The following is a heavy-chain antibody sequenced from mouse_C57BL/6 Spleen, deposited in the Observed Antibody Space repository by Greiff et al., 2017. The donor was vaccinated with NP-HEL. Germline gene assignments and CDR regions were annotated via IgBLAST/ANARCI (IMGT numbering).Heavy chain of an antibody. CDR2: IYPGNSAT. D-gene: IGHD2-14*01. CDR3: TRTYYRDYFDY. CDR1: GYTFTSYW. Sequence: VQLQQSGTVLARPGASVKMSCTTSGYTFTSYWMHWVQQRPGQGLEWIGAIYPGNSATSYTQKFKGKAKLTAVTSASTAYMELRSLTNEDSAVYYGTRTYYRDYFDYWGKGTTLTVAT. V-gene: IGHV1-5*01. J-gene: IGHJ2*01.